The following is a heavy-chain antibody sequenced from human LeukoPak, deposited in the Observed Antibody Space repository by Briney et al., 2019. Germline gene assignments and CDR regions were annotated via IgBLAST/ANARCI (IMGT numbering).Heavy chain of an antibody. J-gene: IGHJ6*02. CDR3: ARDRKTTYYYDSSGPMSYYYYGMDV. CDR2: ISAYNGNT. Sequence: GASVKVSCKASGYTFTSYGISWVRQAPGQGLEWMGWISAYNGNTNYAQKLQGRVTMTTDTSTSTAYMELRSLRSDDTAVYYCARDRKTTYYYDSSGPMSYYYYGMDVWGQGTTVTVSS. V-gene: IGHV1-18*01. D-gene: IGHD3-22*01. CDR1: GYTFTSYG.